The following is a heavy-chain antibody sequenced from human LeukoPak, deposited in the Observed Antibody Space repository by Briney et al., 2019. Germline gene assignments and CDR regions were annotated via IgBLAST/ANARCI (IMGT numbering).Heavy chain of an antibody. Sequence: GGSLRLSCAASGFTFSSYGMHWVRQAPGKGLEXXXXXSYDGSNKYYADSVKGRFTISRDNSKNTLYLQMNSLRAEDTAVYYCAKGGRYNWNDGSFDYWGQGTLVTVSS. V-gene: IGHV3-30*18. CDR3: AKGGRYNWNDGSFDY. J-gene: IGHJ4*02. D-gene: IGHD1-1*01. CDR2: XSYDGSNK. CDR1: GFTFSSYG.